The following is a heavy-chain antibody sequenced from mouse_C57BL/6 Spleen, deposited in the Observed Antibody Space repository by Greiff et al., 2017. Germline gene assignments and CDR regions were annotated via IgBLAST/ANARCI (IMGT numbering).Heavy chain of an antibody. J-gene: IGHJ1*03. CDR3: ARSQYCGQRYFDV. D-gene: IGHD3-2*02. CDR1: GYTFTSYW. Sequence: VQLQQPGAELVKPGASVKMSCKASGYTFTSYWITWVKQRPGQGLEWIGDIYPGSGSTNYNAKYKSKATLTVDTSTSTAYMQLSILTSEDSAVYYCARSQYCGQRYFDVWGTGTTVTVSS. CDR2: IYPGSGST. V-gene: IGHV1-55*01.